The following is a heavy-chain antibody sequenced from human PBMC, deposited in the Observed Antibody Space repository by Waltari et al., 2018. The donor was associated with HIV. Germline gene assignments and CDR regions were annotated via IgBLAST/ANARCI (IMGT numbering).Heavy chain of an antibody. J-gene: IGHJ5*02. CDR2: IQYGGNT. D-gene: IGHD1-7*01. CDR3: ARRGNYRAAEYNYFGP. V-gene: IGHV4-39*01. CDR1: GGFFRGSDYY. Sequence: QLQLQESGPGVVKPLETLSLTCPVSGGFFRGSDYYWDWIRQSPGKGLEWIGNIQYGGNTIYNPSLESRVSMSIDTSRGQFSLTLKDVTAADTAVYFCARRGNYRAAEYNYFGPWGQGIQVIVSS.